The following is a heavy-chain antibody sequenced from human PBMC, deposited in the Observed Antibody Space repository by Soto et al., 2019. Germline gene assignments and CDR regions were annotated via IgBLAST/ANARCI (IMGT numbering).Heavy chain of an antibody. D-gene: IGHD2-2*01. Sequence: EVQLLESGGGLVQPGGSLRLSCAASGFTFSSYAMSWVRQAPGKGLEWVSAMSGSGGSTYYADSVKGRFTISRDNSKNTLYLQMNSLRAEDTAVYYCAKGRGYCTSTSCYVGSDNWGQGTLVTVSS. V-gene: IGHV3-23*01. CDR3: AKGRGYCTSTSCYVGSDN. CDR2: MSGSGGST. CDR1: GFTFSSYA. J-gene: IGHJ4*02.